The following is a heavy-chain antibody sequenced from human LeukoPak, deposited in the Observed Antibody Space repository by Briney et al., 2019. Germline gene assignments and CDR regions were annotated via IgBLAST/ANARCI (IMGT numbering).Heavy chain of an antibody. CDR1: GYTFSSYW. J-gene: IGHJ4*02. CDR3: AKGNTINYDSSGPDY. V-gene: IGHV3-9*01. Sequence: GGSLRLSCAASGYTFSSYWMHWVRQAPGKGLEWVSGISWNSGSIGYADSVKGRFTISRDNAKNSLYLQMNSLRAEDTALYYCAKGNTINYDSSGPDYWGQGTLVTVSS. CDR2: ISWNSGSI. D-gene: IGHD3-22*01.